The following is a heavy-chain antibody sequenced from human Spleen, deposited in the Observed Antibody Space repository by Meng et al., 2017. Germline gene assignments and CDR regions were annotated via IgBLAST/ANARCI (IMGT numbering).Heavy chain of an antibody. Sequence: QVQPVQSGPEVKKPGASVKASCKASDYTFTGYGVSWVRQAAGQGLEWMAWLGAHDGDTSHAPKFQGRVTVSADRPTATAYMELRSLRSDDTAVYYCARGTPGRSYSDYWGQGTLVTVSS. V-gene: IGHV1-18*01. CDR3: ARGTPGRSYSDY. J-gene: IGHJ4*02. D-gene: IGHD3-10*01. CDR1: DYTFTGYG. CDR2: LGAHDGDT.